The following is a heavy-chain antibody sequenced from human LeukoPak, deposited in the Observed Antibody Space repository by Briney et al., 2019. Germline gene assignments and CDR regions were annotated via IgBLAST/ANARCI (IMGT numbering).Heavy chain of an antibody. D-gene: IGHD3-16*02. CDR1: GYTFTGYY. V-gene: IGHV1-2*02. CDR3: ARDYYDYVWGSYRYYYYFDY. CDR2: INPNSGGT. Sequence: ASVKVSCKASGYTFTGYYMHWVRQAPGQGLEWMGWINPNSGGTNYAQKFQGRVTMTRDTSISTAYMELSRLRSDDTAVYYCARDYYDYVWGSYRYYYYFDYWGQGTLVTVSS. J-gene: IGHJ4*02.